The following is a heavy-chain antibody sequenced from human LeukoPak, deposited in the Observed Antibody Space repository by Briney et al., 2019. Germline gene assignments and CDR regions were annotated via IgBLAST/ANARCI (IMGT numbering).Heavy chain of an antibody. CDR3: ARYCSSNSCPYYFDY. D-gene: IGHD2-2*01. J-gene: IGHJ4*02. CDR1: GYTFTSYD. Sequence: ASVKVSCKASGYTFTSYDINWVRHATGQGLEWMGWMNPNSGNTGCAQKFQGRVTMTRNTSISTAYMELSSLRSEDTAVYYCARYCSSNSCPYYFDYWGQGTLVTVSS. V-gene: IGHV1-8*01. CDR2: MNPNSGNT.